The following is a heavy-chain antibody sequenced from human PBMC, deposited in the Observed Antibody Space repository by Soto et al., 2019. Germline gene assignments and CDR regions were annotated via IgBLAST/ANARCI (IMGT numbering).Heavy chain of an antibody. CDR1: GGSISSSSYY. V-gene: IGHV4-39*01. Sequence: PSETLSLTCTVSGGSISSSSYYWGWIRQPPGKGLEWIGSIYYSGSTYYNPSLKSRVTISVDTSKNQFSLKLSSVTAADTAVYYCARQVEGSSTIIDYWGQGTLVTVSS. J-gene: IGHJ4*02. D-gene: IGHD6-13*01. CDR3: ARQVEGSSTIIDY. CDR2: IYYSGST.